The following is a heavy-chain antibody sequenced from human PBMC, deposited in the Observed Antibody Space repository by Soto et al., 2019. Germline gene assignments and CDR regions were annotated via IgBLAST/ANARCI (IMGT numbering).Heavy chain of an antibody. D-gene: IGHD3-22*01. CDR1: GFTFSSYS. V-gene: IGHV3-21*01. CDR2: ISSSSSYI. CDR3: ASLGVYYDSSGLYGMDV. J-gene: IGHJ6*02. Sequence: GGSLRLSCAASGFTFSSYSMNWVRQAPGKGLEWVSSISSSSSYIYYADSVKGRFTISRDNAKNSLYLQMNSLRAEDTAVYYCASLGVYYDSSGLYGMDVWGQGTTVTVSS.